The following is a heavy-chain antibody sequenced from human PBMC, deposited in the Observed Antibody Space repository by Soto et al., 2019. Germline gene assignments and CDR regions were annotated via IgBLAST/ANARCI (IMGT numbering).Heavy chain of an antibody. CDR3: AKGYSSGWHYYYYYGMDV. V-gene: IGHV3-30*18. Sequence: QVQLVESGGGVVQPGRSLRLSCAASGFTFSSYGMHWVRQAPGKGLEWVAVISYDGSNKYYADSVKGRFTISRDNSKNTLYLQMNSLRAEDTAVYYCAKGYSSGWHYYYYYGMDVW. CDR1: GFTFSSYG. CDR2: ISYDGSNK. D-gene: IGHD6-19*01. J-gene: IGHJ6*01.